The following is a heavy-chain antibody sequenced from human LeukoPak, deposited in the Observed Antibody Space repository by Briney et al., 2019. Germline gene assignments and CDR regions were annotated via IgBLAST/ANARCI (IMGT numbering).Heavy chain of an antibody. Sequence: PSETLSLTCTVSGGSISSSGYYWGWIRQPPGKGLEWIGSISYSGSTYYIPSLKSRVTISADTSKNQFSLRLSSVTAADTAVYYCVRHMALFGRTAYWGQGTLVTVSS. CDR3: VRHMALFGRTAY. J-gene: IGHJ4*02. CDR2: ISYSGST. D-gene: IGHD3-16*01. CDR1: GGSISSSGYY. V-gene: IGHV4-39*01.